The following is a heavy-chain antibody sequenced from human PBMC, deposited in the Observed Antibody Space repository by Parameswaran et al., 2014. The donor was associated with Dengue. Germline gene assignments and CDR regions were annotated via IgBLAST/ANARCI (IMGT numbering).Heavy chain of an antibody. J-gene: IGHJ6*02. CDR2: ISSSGSTI. CDR3: ARDRAYYYYYGMDV. V-gene: IGHV3-48*03. Sequence: WIRQPPGKGLEWVSYISSSGSTIYYADSVKGRLTISRDNAKNSLYLQMNSLRAEDTAVYYCARDRAYYYYYGMDVWGQGTTVTVSS.